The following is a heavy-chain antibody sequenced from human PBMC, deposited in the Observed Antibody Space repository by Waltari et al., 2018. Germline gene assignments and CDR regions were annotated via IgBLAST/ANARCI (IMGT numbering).Heavy chain of an antibody. CDR1: GFTFSSHG. CDR2: IRYDGSNK. Sequence: QVQLVESGGGVVQPGGSLRLSWAASGFTFSSHGMPWVRQAPGKGLEWVAFIRYDGSNKYYADSVKGRFTISRDNSKNTLYLQMNSLRAEDTAVYYCAKDQQEWLGDWGQGTLVTVSS. V-gene: IGHV3-30*02. J-gene: IGHJ4*02. D-gene: IGHD3-3*01. CDR3: AKDQQEWLGD.